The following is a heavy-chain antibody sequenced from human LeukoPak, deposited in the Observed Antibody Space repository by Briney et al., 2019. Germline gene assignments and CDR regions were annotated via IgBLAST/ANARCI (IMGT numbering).Heavy chain of an antibody. V-gene: IGHV3-7*01. CDR3: ARALIAAAEYYFDY. D-gene: IGHD6-13*01. Sequence: GGSLRLSCAASGFTFSSYWMSWVRQAPGKGLEWVANIKQDGSEKYYVDSVEGRFTISRDNAKNSLYLQMNSLRAEDTAVYYCARALIAAAEYYFDYWGQGTLVTVSS. J-gene: IGHJ4*02. CDR1: GFTFSSYW. CDR2: IKQDGSEK.